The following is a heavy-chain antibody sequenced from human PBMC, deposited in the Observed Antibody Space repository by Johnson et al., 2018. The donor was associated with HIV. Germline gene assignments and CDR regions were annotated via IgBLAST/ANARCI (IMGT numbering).Heavy chain of an antibody. CDR1: GFTVSSNY. CDR2: IDTAGST. V-gene: IGHV3-66*01. CDR3: TTDWEYYYGSGKLDAFDM. D-gene: IGHD3-10*01. Sequence: VLLVESGGGLVRPGGSLRLSCPASGFTVSSNYMSWVRQAPGKGLEWVSVIDTAGSTYDADSVKGRFTISRDISKNTLYLQMNSLRAEDTAIYYCTTDWEYYYGSGKLDAFDMWGQGTMVTVSS. J-gene: IGHJ3*02.